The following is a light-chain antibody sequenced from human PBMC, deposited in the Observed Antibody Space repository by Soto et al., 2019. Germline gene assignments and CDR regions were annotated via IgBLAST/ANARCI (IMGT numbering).Light chain of an antibody. V-gene: IGKV3-20*01. J-gene: IGKJ3*01. CDR1: QSVSVNS. CDR3: QQYGGSPFT. Sequence: EIVFTQSPGTLSLSPGERATLSCRASQSVSVNSLAWYQQKGGQAPRLLIYAASTRATGVPDRFSGTGSGTDFAXTISRLETDHSAVYYCQQYGGSPFTFGPAT. CDR2: AAS.